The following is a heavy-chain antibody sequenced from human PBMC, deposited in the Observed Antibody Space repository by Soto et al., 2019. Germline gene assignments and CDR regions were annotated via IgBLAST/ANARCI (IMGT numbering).Heavy chain of an antibody. CDR3: ARDKSYYDSSGYPRFDY. V-gene: IGHV4-31*03. CDR2: IYYSGST. Sequence: SETLSLTCTVSDGSISSGGYYWSRIRQHPGKGLEWIGYIYYSGSTYYNPSLKSRVTISVDTSKNQFSLKLSSVTAADTAVYYCARDKSYYDSSGYPRFDYWGQGTLVTVSS. D-gene: IGHD3-22*01. J-gene: IGHJ4*02. CDR1: DGSISSGGYY.